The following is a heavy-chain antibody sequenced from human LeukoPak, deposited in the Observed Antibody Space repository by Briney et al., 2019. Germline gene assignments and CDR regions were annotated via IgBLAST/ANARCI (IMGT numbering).Heavy chain of an antibody. CDR2: IYTSGST. V-gene: IGHV4-4*09. CDR1: GGSISSYY. CDR3: ASSAWRSIAARPLNFDY. Sequence: SETLSLTCTVSGGSISSYYWSWIRQPPGKGLEWIGYIYTSGSTNYNPSLKSRVTISVDTSKNQFSLKLSSVTAADTAVYYCASSAWRSIAARPLNFDYWGQGTLVTVSS. J-gene: IGHJ4*02. D-gene: IGHD6-6*01.